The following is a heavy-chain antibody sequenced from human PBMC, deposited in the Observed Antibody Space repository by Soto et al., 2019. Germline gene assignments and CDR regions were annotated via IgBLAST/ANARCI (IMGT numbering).Heavy chain of an antibody. CDR1: GGSISSGGYY. Sequence: QVQLQESGPGLVKPSQTLSLTCTVSGGSISSGGYYWSWIRQHPGKGLEWIGYIYYSGSTYYNPSLKSRVTISVDTSKNQFSLKLSSVTAADTAVYYCARRYCSSTSCHSMDVWGQGTTVTVSS. CDR3: ARRYCSSTSCHSMDV. V-gene: IGHV4-31*03. J-gene: IGHJ6*02. D-gene: IGHD2-2*01. CDR2: IYYSGST.